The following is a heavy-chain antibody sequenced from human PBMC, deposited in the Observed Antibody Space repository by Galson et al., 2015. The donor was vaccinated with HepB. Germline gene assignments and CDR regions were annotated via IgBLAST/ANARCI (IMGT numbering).Heavy chain of an antibody. CDR2: INTNTGNP. V-gene: IGHV7-4-1*02. CDR1: GYTFTSYG. Sequence: SVKVSCKASGYTFTSYGISWVRQAPGQGLEWMGWINTNTGNPTYAQGFTGRFVFSLDTSVSTAYLQISSLKAEDTAVYYCARDVPQIAVAGKRYYYYYMDVWGEGTTVTVSS. CDR3: ARDVPQIAVAGKRYYYYYMDV. J-gene: IGHJ6*03. D-gene: IGHD6-19*01.